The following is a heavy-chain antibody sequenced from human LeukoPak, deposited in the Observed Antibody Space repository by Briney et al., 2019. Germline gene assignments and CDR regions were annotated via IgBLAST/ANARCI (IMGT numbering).Heavy chain of an antibody. V-gene: IGHV1-18*01. CDR1: GYTFTNYG. D-gene: IGHD3-10*01. Sequence: ASVKVCCKASGYTFTNYGFNWVRRAPGQGLEWMGNSAYNGNTNYAQKFQDRVTMTTDTSTSTAYMELRSLRSDDTAVYYCARYNSMFRGVTTSDYWGQGTLVTVSS. CDR3: ARYNSMFRGVTTSDY. CDR2: NSAYNGNT. J-gene: IGHJ4*02.